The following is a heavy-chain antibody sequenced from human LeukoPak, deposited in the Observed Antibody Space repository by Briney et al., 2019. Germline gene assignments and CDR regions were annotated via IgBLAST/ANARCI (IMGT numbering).Heavy chain of an antibody. J-gene: IGHJ3*02. V-gene: IGHV4-34*01. CDR1: GGSFSGYY. CDR3: AIRSTKRAFDI. D-gene: IGHD2-2*01. Sequence: SETLSLTCAVYGGSFSGYYWSWIRQPPGKGLEWIGEINHSGSTNYNPSLKSRVTISVDTSKNQFSLKLSSVTAADTAVYYCAIRSTKRAFDIWGRGTMVTVSS. CDR2: INHSGST.